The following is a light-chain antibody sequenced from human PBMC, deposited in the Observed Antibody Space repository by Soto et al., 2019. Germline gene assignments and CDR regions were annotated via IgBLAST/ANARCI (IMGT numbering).Light chain of an antibody. CDR2: EVS. J-gene: IGLJ2*01. V-gene: IGLV2-14*01. CDR1: SSDVGGYNY. Sequence: QSVLTQPASVSGSPGQSITIACTGTSSDVGGYNYVSWFQHHPGKAPKLMIFEVSNRPSGVSNRFSGSKSGNTASLTISGLQAEDEADYYCSSYTGSSTNTVVFGGGNKLTVL. CDR3: SSYTGSSTNTVV.